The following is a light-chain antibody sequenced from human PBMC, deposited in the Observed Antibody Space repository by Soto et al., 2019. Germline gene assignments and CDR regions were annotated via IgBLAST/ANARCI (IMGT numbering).Light chain of an antibody. CDR1: QSISSY. Sequence: DIQMTQSPSSLSASVGDRVTITCRASQSISSYLNWYQQKPGKAPNLLISAASSMQSGVPSRFSGSGSGTEFTLTISSLQPEDFATYYCQQSYSTPYTFGQGTKLEIK. V-gene: IGKV1-39*01. CDR3: QQSYSTPYT. J-gene: IGKJ2*01. CDR2: AAS.